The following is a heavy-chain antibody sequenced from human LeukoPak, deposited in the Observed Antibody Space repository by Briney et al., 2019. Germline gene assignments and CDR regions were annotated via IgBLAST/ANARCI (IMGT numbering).Heavy chain of an antibody. Sequence: PSETLSLTRTVSGGSISNYYWSWIRQPPGKGLEWIGYIYYSGSTNYNPSLKSRVTISVDTSKDQFSLKLSSVTAADTAVYYCARSGIWSLSRAFDIWGQGTMVTVSS. V-gene: IGHV4-59*01. CDR2: IYYSGST. D-gene: IGHD3-3*01. J-gene: IGHJ3*02. CDR1: GGSISNYY. CDR3: ARSGIWSLSRAFDI.